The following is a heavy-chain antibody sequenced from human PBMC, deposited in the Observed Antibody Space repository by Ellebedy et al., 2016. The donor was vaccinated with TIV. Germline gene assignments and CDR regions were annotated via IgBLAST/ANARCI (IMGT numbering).Heavy chain of an antibody. V-gene: IGHV3-64D*06. Sequence: PGGSLRLSCSASGFTFSSYAMHWVRQAPGKGLEYVSAISSNGGSTYYADSVKGRFTISRDNSKNTLYLQMSSLRAEDTAVYYCVKASITMIVADAFDIWGQGTMVTVSS. CDR1: GFTFSSYA. CDR2: ISSNGGST. J-gene: IGHJ3*02. CDR3: VKASITMIVADAFDI. D-gene: IGHD3-22*01.